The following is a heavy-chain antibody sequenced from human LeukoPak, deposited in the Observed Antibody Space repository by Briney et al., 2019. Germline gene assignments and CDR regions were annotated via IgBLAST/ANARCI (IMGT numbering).Heavy chain of an antibody. J-gene: IGHJ5*02. CDR2: IIPIFGTA. Sequence: SVKVSCKASGGTFSSCAISWVRQAPGQGLEWMGGIIPIFGTANYAQKFQGRVTITADESTSTAYMELSSLRSEDTAVYYCARDVYYVRMGGNWFDPWGQGTLVTVSS. CDR1: GGTFSSCA. D-gene: IGHD3-10*02. CDR3: ARDVYYVRMGGNWFDP. V-gene: IGHV1-69*13.